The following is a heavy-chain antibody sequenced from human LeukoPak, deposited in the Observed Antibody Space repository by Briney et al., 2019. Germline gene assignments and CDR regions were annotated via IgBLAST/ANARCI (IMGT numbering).Heavy chain of an antibody. V-gene: IGHV4-34*01. CDR2: INHSGST. CDR3: ARDKGGTMIVVPGAFDI. J-gene: IGHJ3*02. CDR1: GGSFSGYY. D-gene: IGHD3-22*01. Sequence: SETLSLTCAVYGGSFSGYYWSWIRQPPGKGLEWIGEINHSGSTNYNPSLKSRVTISVDTSKNQFSLKLSSVTAADTAVYYCARDKGGTMIVVPGAFDIWGQGTMVTVSS.